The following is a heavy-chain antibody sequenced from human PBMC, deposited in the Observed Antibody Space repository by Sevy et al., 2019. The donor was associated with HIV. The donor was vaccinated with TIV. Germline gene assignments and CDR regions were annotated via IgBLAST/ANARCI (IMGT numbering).Heavy chain of an antibody. J-gene: IGHJ4*02. CDR1: GGSISSDDYY. CDR3: ASSRAGGGSLFFDY. Sequence: SETLSLTCTVSGGSISSDDYYWSWIRQPPGKGLEWFGYIFYSGSTYYNPSLKSRVTIPGGTSKNQFSLKLSSVTAADAAVYHGASSRAGGGSLFFDYWGQGTLVTVSS. D-gene: IGHD3-16*01. CDR2: IFYSGST. V-gene: IGHV4-30-4*01.